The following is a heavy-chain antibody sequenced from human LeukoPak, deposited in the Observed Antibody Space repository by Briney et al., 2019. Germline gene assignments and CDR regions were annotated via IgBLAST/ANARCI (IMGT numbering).Heavy chain of an antibody. CDR1: GLTFSSYS. V-gene: IGHV3-21*01. CDR2: ISSSSTYI. CDR3: ARNRGGDQLLFDY. J-gene: IGHJ4*02. D-gene: IGHD2-2*01. Sequence: PGGSLRLSCAASGLTFSSYSMNWVRQAPGKGLEWVSSISSSSTYIYYADSVKGRFTISRDNAKNSLYLQMNSLRAEDTAVYYCARNRGGDQLLFDYWGQGTLVTVSS.